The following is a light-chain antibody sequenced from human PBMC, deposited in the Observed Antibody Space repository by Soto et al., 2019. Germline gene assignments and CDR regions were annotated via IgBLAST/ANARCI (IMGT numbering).Light chain of an antibody. V-gene: IGKV4-1*01. J-gene: IGKJ1*01. CDR1: QSVLYSSNNKNY. Sequence: DSVMTQSPDSLAVSLGERATINCKSSQSVLYSSNNKNYLAWYQQKAGQPPNLIIYWASTRKSGVPDRFSGSGSWTDFTLTISSLQAEDVAVYSCHQYYTTPWTFGQGTRVELK. CDR2: WAS. CDR3: HQYYTTPWT.